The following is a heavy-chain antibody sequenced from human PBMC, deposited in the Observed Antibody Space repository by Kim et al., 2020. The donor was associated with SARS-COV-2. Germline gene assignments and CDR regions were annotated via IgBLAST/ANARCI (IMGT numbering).Heavy chain of an antibody. CDR1: GFTVSSNY. CDR2: IYSGSST. J-gene: IGHJ6*03. V-gene: IGHV3-66*01. Sequence: GGSLRLSCAASGFTVSSNYMSWVRQAPGKGLEWVSVIYSGSSTYYADSVKGRFTISRDNSKNTLYLQMNSLRAEDTAVYYCARDSPPYCSSTSCYRYYYMDVWGKGTTVTVSS. D-gene: IGHD2-2*01. CDR3: ARDSPPYCSSTSCYRYYYMDV.